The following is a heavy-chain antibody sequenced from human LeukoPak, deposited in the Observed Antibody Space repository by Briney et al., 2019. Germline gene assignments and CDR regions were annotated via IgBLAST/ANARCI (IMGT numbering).Heavy chain of an antibody. CDR3: AKDRLQGYYYGMDV. J-gene: IGHJ6*02. CDR2: ISSSGGST. CDR1: GFTFSSYA. Sequence: GGSLRLSCSASGFTFSSYAMHWVRQAPGKGLEYVSAISSSGGSTYYADSVKGRFAISRDNSKNTLYLQMNSLRADDTAVYYCAKDRLQGYYYGMDVWGQGTTVTVSS. D-gene: IGHD2-15*01. V-gene: IGHV3-64*04.